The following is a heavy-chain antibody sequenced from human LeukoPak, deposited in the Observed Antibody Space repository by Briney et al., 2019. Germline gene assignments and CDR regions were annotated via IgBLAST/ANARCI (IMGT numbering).Heavy chain of an antibody. V-gene: IGHV4-38-2*02. J-gene: IGHJ4*02. Sequence: SETLSLTCTVSGYPISNGYYWGWIRQPPGKGLEWTGNIYHSGSTYYNPSLKSRVTISVDTSKNQFSLKLSSVTAADTAVYYCARELLSGDPSIGNWGQGTLVTVSS. CDR1: GYPISNGYY. CDR3: ARELLSGDPSIGN. CDR2: IYHSGST. D-gene: IGHD7-27*01.